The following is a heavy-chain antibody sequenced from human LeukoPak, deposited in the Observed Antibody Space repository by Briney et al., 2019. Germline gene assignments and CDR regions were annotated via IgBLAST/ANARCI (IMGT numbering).Heavy chain of an antibody. V-gene: IGHV1-69*13. CDR1: GGGFTFTSHA. D-gene: IGHD3-22*01. CDR3: AGFFYDNSGDAFDI. Sequence: SVKVSCKASGGGFTFTSHAISWVRQAPGQGLEWMGGLIPIYGSANYAQKFQGRVTITSDESTRTVYMELSSRRPEDSAVYYCAGFFYDNSGDAFDIWGQGTMVTVSS. J-gene: IGHJ3*02. CDR2: LIPIYGSA.